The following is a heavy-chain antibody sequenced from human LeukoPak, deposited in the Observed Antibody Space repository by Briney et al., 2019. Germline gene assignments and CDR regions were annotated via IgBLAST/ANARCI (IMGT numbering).Heavy chain of an antibody. CDR2: ISGSGGST. CDR3: AKVITTKGYFDY. D-gene: IGHD3-22*01. J-gene: IGHJ4*02. CDR1: GFTFSSYA. V-gene: IGHV3-23*01. Sequence: PGGSLRLSCAASGFTFSSYAMSWVRQAPGKGLEWVSTISGSGGSTCYADSVKGRFSISRDNSKNTVYLQMNSLRAEDTAIYYCAKVITTKGYFDYWGQGTLVTVSS.